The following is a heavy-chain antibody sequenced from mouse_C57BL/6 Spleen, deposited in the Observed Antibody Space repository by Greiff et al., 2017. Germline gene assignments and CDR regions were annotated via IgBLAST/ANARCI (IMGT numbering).Heavy chain of an antibody. Sequence: VKLQQPGAELVKPGASVQLSCKASGYTFTSYWMHWVKQRPGQGLEWIGMIHPNSGSTNYNEKFKSKATLTVDKSSSTAYMQLSSLTSEDSAVYYCARFPDGYLDYWGQGTTLTVSS. D-gene: IGHD2-3*01. CDR2: IHPNSGST. CDR3: ARFPDGYLDY. V-gene: IGHV1-64*01. J-gene: IGHJ2*01. CDR1: GYTFTSYW.